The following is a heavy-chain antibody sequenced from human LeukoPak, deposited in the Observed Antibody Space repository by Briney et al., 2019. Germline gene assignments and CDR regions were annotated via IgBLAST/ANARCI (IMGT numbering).Heavy chain of an antibody. V-gene: IGHV3-23*01. CDR3: AKESRLIWFGESDY. Sequence: PGGSLRLSCAASGFTFSSYAMSWVPQAPGKGLEWVSGISGSGGSTHYADSVKGRFTISRDNSKNTLYLQMNSLRDEDTAVYYCAKESRLIWFGESDYWGQGTLVTVSS. J-gene: IGHJ4*02. CDR1: GFTFSSYA. D-gene: IGHD3-10*01. CDR2: ISGSGGST.